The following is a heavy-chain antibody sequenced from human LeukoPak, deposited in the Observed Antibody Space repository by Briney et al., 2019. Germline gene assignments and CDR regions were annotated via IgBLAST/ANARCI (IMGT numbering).Heavy chain of an antibody. CDR2: IYYSGST. V-gene: IGHV4-39*07. D-gene: IGHD2-15*01. CDR3: ARDLGYCSGGSCDGGAFDI. J-gene: IGHJ3*02. CDR1: GDSITSYY. Sequence: SSETLSLTCTVSGDSITSYYWNWIRQPPGKGLEWIGSIYYSGSTYYNPSLKSRVTISVNTSKNQFSLKLSSVTAADTAVYYCARDLGYCSGGSCDGGAFDIWGQGTMVTVSS.